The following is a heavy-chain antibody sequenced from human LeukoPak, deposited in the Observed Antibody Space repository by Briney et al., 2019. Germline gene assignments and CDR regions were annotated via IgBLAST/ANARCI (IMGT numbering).Heavy chain of an antibody. CDR2: INHSGNS. Sequence: SETLSLTCGVYGESFSDYYFTWIRQPPGKGLEWIGDINHSGNSSYNKSLRSRITISLDTSKKQVSLKLSSVTAADTAVYYCGMFSAKVGDALDIWGQGTVVTVSS. J-gene: IGHJ3*02. D-gene: IGHD1-26*01. CDR1: GESFSDYY. V-gene: IGHV4-34*01. CDR3: GMFSAKVGDALDI.